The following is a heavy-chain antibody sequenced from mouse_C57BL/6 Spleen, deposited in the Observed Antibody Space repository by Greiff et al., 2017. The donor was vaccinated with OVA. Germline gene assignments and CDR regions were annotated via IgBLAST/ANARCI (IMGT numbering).Heavy chain of an antibody. D-gene: IGHD2-12*01. Sequence: QVQLQPGAELVKPGASVKLSCKASGYTFTSYWMHWVKQRPGRGLEWIGRIDPNSGGTKYNEKFKSKATLTVDKPSSTAYMQLSSLTAEDSAVYYCARDSYQPSSYYFDYWGQGTTRTVSS. CDR3: ARDSYQPSSYYFDY. CDR1: GYTFTSYW. J-gene: IGHJ2*01. V-gene: IGHV1-72*01. CDR2: IDPNSGGT.